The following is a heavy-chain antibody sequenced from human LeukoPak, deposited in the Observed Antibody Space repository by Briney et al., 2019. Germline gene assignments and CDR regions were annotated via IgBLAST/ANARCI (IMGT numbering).Heavy chain of an antibody. V-gene: IGHV3-21*01. CDR2: ITSGSSYV. CDR1: GFTFSSYS. CDR3: ARDPYSGNYGAYYYYYMDV. J-gene: IGHJ6*03. Sequence: GGSLRLSCAASGFTFSSYSMNWVRQAPGQRLEWVSSITSGSSYVYYADSVKGRFTISRDNAKSSLYLQMDSLRAEDTAVYYCARDPYSGNYGAYYYYYMDVWGKGTTVTISS. D-gene: IGHD1-26*01.